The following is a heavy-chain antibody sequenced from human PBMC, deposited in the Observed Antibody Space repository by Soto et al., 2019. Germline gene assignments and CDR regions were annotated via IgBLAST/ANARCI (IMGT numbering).Heavy chain of an antibody. J-gene: IGHJ4*02. Sequence: GGSLRLSCAGSGFAFSGYWMHWVRQAPGKGLVWVSRLNTDESTINYADSVKGRFTVSRDNAKNMLYLQMDSLRAEDTAVYYCVLFNSTSVFDYWGKGTLVTVSS. D-gene: IGHD6-6*01. CDR1: GFAFSGYW. V-gene: IGHV3-74*01. CDR2: LNTDESTI. CDR3: VLFNSTSVFDY.